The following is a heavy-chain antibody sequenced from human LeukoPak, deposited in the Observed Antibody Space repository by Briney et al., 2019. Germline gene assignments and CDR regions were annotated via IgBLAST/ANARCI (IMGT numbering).Heavy chain of an antibody. CDR2: INPNSGGT. D-gene: IGHD4-23*01. J-gene: IGHJ4*02. Sequence: EASVKVSCKASGYTFTSYDFNWVRQATGQGLEWMGWINPNSGGTYYAQKFQGRVTMTSDTSISTACMELSRLRSDNTAVYYCARDLYGGTSATFDYWGQGTLVTVSS. CDR3: ARDLYGGTSATFDY. CDR1: GYTFTSYD. V-gene: IGHV1-2*02.